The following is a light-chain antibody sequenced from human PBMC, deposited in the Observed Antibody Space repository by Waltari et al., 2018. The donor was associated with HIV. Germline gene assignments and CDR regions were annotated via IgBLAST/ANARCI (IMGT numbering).Light chain of an antibody. CDR2: SNN. V-gene: IGLV1-44*01. CDR1: SSNLGSNT. Sequence: QSVLTQPPPATPGQRVTISCSGSSSNLGSNTVNWYQQLPGTAPKPPIYSNNQRPSGVPDRFSGSKSGTSASLAISGLQSEDEADYYCAAWDDSLNGHVVFGGGTKLTVL. J-gene: IGLJ2*01. CDR3: AAWDDSLNGHVV.